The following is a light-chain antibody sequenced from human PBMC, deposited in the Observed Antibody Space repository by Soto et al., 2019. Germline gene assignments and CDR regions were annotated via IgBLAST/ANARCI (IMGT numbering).Light chain of an antibody. J-gene: IGKJ4*01. CDR1: QSIGHF. CDR3: QQRSSCPLT. CDR2: DAS. V-gene: IGKV3-11*01. Sequence: DIMVPQSPVTLSLSPVYSPTLCCRASQSIGHFLVWYQQKHGQAPRLLISDASKRETGIPARFSGIGSGTEFTLTINSLQPEDSAIYYCQQRSSCPLTFGEGTKVDIK.